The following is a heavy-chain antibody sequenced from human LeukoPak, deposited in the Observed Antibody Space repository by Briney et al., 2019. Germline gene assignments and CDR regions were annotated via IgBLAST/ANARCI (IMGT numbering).Heavy chain of an antibody. J-gene: IGHJ4*02. V-gene: IGHV1-18*01. Sequence: ASVKVSCKASGYTFTSYGISWGRQAPGQGLEWMGWISAYNGNTNYAQKLQGRVTMTTDTSTSTAYMELRSLRSDDTDVYYCARIVIPDFDWLFPLDYWGQGTLVTVSS. CDR2: ISAYNGNT. D-gene: IGHD3-9*01. CDR3: ARIVIPDFDWLFPLDY. CDR1: GYTFTSYG.